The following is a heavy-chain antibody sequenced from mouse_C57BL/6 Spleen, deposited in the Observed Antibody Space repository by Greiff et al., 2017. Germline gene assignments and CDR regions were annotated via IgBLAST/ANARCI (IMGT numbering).Heavy chain of an antibody. CDR2: INPNNGGT. V-gene: IGHV1-18*01. Sequence: EVQLQQSGPELVKPGASVKIPCKASGYTFTDYNMDWVKQSHGKSLEWIGDINPNNGGTNYNQKFKGKATLTVDKSSSTAYMELRSLTSEDTAFYYCARTDYDQAWFAYWGQGTLVTVSA. CDR3: ARTDYDQAWFAY. D-gene: IGHD2-4*01. CDR1: GYTFTDYN. J-gene: IGHJ3*01.